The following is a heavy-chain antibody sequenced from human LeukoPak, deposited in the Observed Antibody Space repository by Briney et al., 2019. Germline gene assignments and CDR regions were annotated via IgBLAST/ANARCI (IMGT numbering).Heavy chain of an antibody. CDR3: ARGRIRGGGSCYYGY. J-gene: IGHJ4*02. CDR1: GGTFSSYA. D-gene: IGHD2-15*01. CDR2: IIPIFGTA. V-gene: IGHV1-69*13. Sequence: ASVKVSCKASGGTFSSYAISWVRQAPGQGLEWMGGIIPIFGTANYAQKFQGRVTITADESTSTAYMELSSLRSEDTAVYYCARGRIRGGGSCYYGYWGQGTLVTVSS.